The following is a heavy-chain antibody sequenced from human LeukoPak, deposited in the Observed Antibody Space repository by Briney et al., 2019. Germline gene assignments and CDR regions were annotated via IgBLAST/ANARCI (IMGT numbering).Heavy chain of an antibody. CDR2: IKSKGDGETT. CDR3: ATDLGLTMIRGVIVH. D-gene: IGHD3-10*01. Sequence: PGGSLRLSCAASGFNFNNAWMTWVRQAPGKGLEWVGRIKSKGDGETTDYGAPVKGRFTMSRDDSKATVYLQMNLLQAEDTAVYYCATDLGLTMIRGVIVHWGQGALVIVSS. J-gene: IGHJ4*02. V-gene: IGHV3-15*01. CDR1: GFNFNNAW.